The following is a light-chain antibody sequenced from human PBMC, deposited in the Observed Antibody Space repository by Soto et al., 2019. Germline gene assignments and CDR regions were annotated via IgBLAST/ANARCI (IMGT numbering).Light chain of an antibody. CDR1: QGISNY. CDR3: QKYNSAPPLT. J-gene: IGKJ4*01. V-gene: IGKV1-27*01. CDR2: AAS. Sequence: DIQMTQSPSSLSASVGDRVNITCRASQGISNYLAWYQQKPGKVPTLLIYAASTLQAGVPSRFSGSGSGTDFTLTISGLEPEDVATYYCQKYNSAPPLTFGGGTKVDIK.